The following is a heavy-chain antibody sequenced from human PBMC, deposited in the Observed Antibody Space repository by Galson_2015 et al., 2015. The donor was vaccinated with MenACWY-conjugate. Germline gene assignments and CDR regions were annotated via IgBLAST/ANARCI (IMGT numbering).Heavy chain of an antibody. V-gene: IGHV3-7*03. CDR3: ARDLGFYCSRNDCYSPY. Sequence: SLRLSCAASGFIFNNYWMSWVRQVPGKGPEWVANIKQDGSEKYYADSVRGRFTISRDNAKNSLYLQMNSLRAEDTAVYYCARDLGFYCSRNDCYSPYWGQGTLVTVSS. J-gene: IGHJ4*02. CDR1: GFIFNNYW. CDR2: IKQDGSEK. D-gene: IGHD2-2*01.